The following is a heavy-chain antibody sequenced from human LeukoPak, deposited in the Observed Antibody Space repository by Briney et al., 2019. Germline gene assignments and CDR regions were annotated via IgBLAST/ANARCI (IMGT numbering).Heavy chain of an antibody. V-gene: IGHV3-48*03. CDR3: ARERYYGSGAPKFDY. CDR2: FSSSGSTM. Sequence: QPGGSLRLSCAASGFTFSSYEMNWVRQALGKGLEWVSYFSSSGSTMYYADSVKGRFTISRDNGKNSVYLQMNTLRAEDTAVYYCARERYYGSGAPKFDYWGQGTLVTVSS. CDR1: GFTFSSYE. D-gene: IGHD3-10*01. J-gene: IGHJ4*02.